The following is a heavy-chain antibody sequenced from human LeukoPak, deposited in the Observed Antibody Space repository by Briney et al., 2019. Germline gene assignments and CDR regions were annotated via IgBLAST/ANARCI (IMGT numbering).Heavy chain of an antibody. CDR2: IIPILGIA. CDR1: GGTFSSYA. CDR3: ARERTYYYDSSGYFDY. D-gene: IGHD3-22*01. V-gene: IGHV1-69*04. Sequence: SVKVSCKASGGTFSSYAISWVRQAPGQGLEWVGRIIPILGIANYAQKFQGRVTITADKSTSTAYMELSSLRSEDTAVYYCARERTYYYDSSGYFDYWGQGTLVTVSS. J-gene: IGHJ4*02.